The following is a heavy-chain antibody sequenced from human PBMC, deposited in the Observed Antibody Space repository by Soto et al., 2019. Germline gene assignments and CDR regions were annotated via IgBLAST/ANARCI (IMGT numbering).Heavy chain of an antibody. CDR3: AIAKSSSWHNFDY. J-gene: IGHJ4*02. CDR2: MLYDGSQK. CDR1: GFIFSTYT. Sequence: QVQLVESGGGVVQPGRSLRLSCAASGFIFSTYTMHWVRQAPGKGLEWLTVMLYDGSQKYYADSVKGRLTISRDNSKNTLYLQMTSLRAEDTAVYHCAIAKSSSWHNFDYWGQGTLVTVSS. D-gene: IGHD6-13*01. V-gene: IGHV3-30-3*01.